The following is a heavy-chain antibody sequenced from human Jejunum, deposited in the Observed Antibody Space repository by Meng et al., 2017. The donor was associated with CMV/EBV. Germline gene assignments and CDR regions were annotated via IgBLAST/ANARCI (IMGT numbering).Heavy chain of an antibody. CDR2: ISGSGGST. V-gene: IGHV3-23*01. CDR3: ARDQPGAYCSSYCFYGLDV. D-gene: IGHD2-2*01. CDR1: FA. J-gene: IGHJ6*02. Sequence: FAMSWVRRAPGKGLEWVSAISGSGGSTYYADSVKGRFTISRDNSKSTLYLQMNSLRGEDTAVYYCARDQPGAYCSSYCFYGLDVWGQGTTVTVSS.